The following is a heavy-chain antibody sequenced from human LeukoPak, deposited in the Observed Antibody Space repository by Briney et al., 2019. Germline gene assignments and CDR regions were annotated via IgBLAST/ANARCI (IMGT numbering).Heavy chain of an antibody. CDR1: GGSISTYF. J-gene: IGHJ4*02. Sequence: SETLSLTCTVSGGSISTYFWSWIRQPPGKGLEWIGYIYYSGSTNYNPSLKSRVTISVDTSKNQFSLKLSSVTAADTAVYYCARGGREYDFWSGYRSLTYFDYWGQGTLVTVSS. CDR3: ARGGREYDFWSGYRSLTYFDY. CDR2: IYYSGST. V-gene: IGHV4-59*01. D-gene: IGHD3-3*01.